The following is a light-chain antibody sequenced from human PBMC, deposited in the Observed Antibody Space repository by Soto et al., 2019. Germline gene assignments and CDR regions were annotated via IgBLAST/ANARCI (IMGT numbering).Light chain of an antibody. CDR1: QSVSSSY. CDR2: GAS. Sequence: EMGLTQSPGTLSLSPGERATLSCRASQSVSSSYLAWYQQKPGQAPRLLIYGASIRATGIPARFSCSGSGTSFTLTISRLEPEDFAVYYWPQYGSSPCTFGHGTKVEIK. J-gene: IGKJ1*01. CDR3: PQYGSSPCT. V-gene: IGKV3-20*01.